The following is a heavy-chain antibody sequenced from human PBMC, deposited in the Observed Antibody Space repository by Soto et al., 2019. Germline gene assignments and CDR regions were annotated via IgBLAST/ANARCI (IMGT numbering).Heavy chain of an antibody. CDR3: ARGHSSSWSHFDY. Sequence: QVQLVESGGGVVQPGRSLRLSCAASGFTFSSSAMNWVRQAPGKGLEWVAVISYDGSNKYYADSVKGRFTISRDNSKNTLYLQMNSLRAEDTAVYYCARGHSSSWSHFDYWGQGTLVTVSS. J-gene: IGHJ4*02. CDR1: GFTFSSSA. D-gene: IGHD6-13*01. V-gene: IGHV3-30-3*01. CDR2: ISYDGSNK.